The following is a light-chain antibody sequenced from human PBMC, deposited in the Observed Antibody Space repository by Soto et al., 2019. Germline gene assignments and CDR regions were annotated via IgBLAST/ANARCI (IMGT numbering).Light chain of an antibody. V-gene: IGKV3-15*01. Sequence: EIVMTQSPATLSVSTGERATLSCRASQSVSNNLAWFQQKPGQAPRLLIYGSSTRATGIPARFSGRGSGTEFTLTISSLQSEDFAVYYCHQYNSWPLTFGGGTKVVIK. J-gene: IGKJ4*01. CDR3: HQYNSWPLT. CDR1: QSVSNN. CDR2: GSS.